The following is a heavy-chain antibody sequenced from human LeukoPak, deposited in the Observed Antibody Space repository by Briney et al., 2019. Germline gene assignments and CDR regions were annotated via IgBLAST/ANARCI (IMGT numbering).Heavy chain of an antibody. CDR2: ITSNSDTI. Sequence: GGSLRLSCAASGFIFSSYSMNWVRQAPGKGLEWVSYITSNSDTIFYADSVKGRFTISRDNARNSLYLLMNSLGVEDTAVYYCVRRPVGAHPFDYWGQGTLVTVSS. J-gene: IGHJ4*02. D-gene: IGHD1-26*01. V-gene: IGHV3-48*01. CDR3: VRRPVGAHPFDY. CDR1: GFIFSSYS.